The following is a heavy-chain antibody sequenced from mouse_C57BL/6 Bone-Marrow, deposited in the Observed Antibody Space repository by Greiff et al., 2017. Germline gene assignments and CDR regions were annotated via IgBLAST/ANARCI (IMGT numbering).Heavy chain of an antibody. J-gene: IGHJ3*01. CDR1: GYTFTSYW. Sequence: VQLQQSGAELVMPGASVKLSCKASGYTFTSYWMHWVKQRPGQGLEWIGEIDPSDSYTNYNQKFKGKSTLTVDKSSSTAYMQLSSLTSEDSAVYYCASSYPWFAYWGQGTLVTVSA. CDR3: ASSYPWFAY. CDR2: IDPSDSYT. D-gene: IGHD6-5*01. V-gene: IGHV1-69*01.